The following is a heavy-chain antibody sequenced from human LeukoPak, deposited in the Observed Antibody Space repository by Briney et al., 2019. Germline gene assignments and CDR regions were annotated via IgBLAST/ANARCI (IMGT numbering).Heavy chain of an antibody. V-gene: IGHV1-18*01. J-gene: IGHJ6*03. CDR1: GYTFTDYA. D-gene: IGHD3-10*01. CDR2: INSYNRNT. Sequence: ASVKVSCKASGYTFTDYAISWVRQAPGQGLEWMGWINSYNRNTKYAQNFQSRVTMTTDTSTTTAYMELRSLRSDDTGIYYCARGSGVWFGENYYYYMDVWGRGTTVTVSS. CDR3: ARGSGVWFGENYYYYMDV.